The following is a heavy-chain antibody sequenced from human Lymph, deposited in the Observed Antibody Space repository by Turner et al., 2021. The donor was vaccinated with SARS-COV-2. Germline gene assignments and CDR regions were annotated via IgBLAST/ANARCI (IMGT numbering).Heavy chain of an antibody. CDR2: MNPNRGST. D-gene: IGHD2-15*01. Sequence: QVQLVHSGAEVKKPGASVKVSCKTPGYTFSSYDTNWERQATGQGLECMRCMNPNRGSTGYAEKFQGKVTMTRNTTISTTNMELSSLRSEDTAVYYCARGGCSGGGMDVWGQGTTVTVSS. CDR3: ARGGCSGGGMDV. J-gene: IGHJ6*02. V-gene: IGHV1-8*02. CDR1: GYTFSSYD.